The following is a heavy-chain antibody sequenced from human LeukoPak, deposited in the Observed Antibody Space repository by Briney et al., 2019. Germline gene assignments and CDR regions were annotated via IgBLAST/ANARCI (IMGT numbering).Heavy chain of an antibody. Sequence: SETLSLTCTVSGGSISSYYWSWIRHPPGKGLEWIGYIYYSGSTNYNPSLKSRVTISVDTSKNQFSLKLSSVTAADTAVYYCAREEMATIRAFDIWGQGTMVTVSS. D-gene: IGHD5-24*01. CDR2: IYYSGST. CDR3: AREEMATIRAFDI. CDR1: GGSISSYY. V-gene: IGHV4-59*01. J-gene: IGHJ3*02.